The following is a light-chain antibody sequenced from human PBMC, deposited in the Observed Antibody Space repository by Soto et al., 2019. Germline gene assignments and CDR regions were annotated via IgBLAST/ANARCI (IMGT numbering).Light chain of an antibody. CDR2: AAD. CDR1: QSITNY. J-gene: IGKJ1*01. V-gene: IGKV1-39*01. Sequence: DIQMTQSPSSLSASVGDTVTITCRASQSITNYLTWFQQKPGKAPSLLIFAADNLQDGAPSRFSGSGSGRDFSLTISSLQPEDFATYYCQQSYDMPWTFGQGTKVEIK. CDR3: QQSYDMPWT.